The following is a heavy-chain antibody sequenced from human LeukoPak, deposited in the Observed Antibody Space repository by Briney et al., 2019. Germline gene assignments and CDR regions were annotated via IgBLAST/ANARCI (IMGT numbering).Heavy chain of an antibody. V-gene: IGHV3-23*01. J-gene: IGHJ4*02. CDR1: GFTFSSYA. Sequence: PGGSLRLSCTASGFTFSSYAMSWVRQAPGKGLEWVSAISGSGGSTYYADSVKGRFTISRDNSKNTPYLQMNSLRAEDTAVYYCAKDPKYYDFWSGYGYYFDYWGQGTLVTVSS. CDR3: AKDPKYYDFWSGYGYYFDY. D-gene: IGHD3-3*01. CDR2: ISGSGGST.